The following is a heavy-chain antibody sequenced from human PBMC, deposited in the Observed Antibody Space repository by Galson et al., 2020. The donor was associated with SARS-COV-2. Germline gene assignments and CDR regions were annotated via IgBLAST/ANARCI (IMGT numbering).Heavy chain of an antibody. CDR3: ARDGINCGGDCYSGSPREYYGMDV. V-gene: IGHV4-31*03. J-gene: IGHJ6*02. Sequence: SETLSLTCTVSGGSISSGGYYWSWIRQHPGKGLEWIGYIYYSGSTYYNPSLKSRVTISVDTSKNQFSLKLSSVTAADTAVYYCARDGINCGGDCYSGSPREYYGMDVWGQGTTVTVSS. D-gene: IGHD2-21*02. CDR1: GGSISSGGYY. CDR2: IYYSGST.